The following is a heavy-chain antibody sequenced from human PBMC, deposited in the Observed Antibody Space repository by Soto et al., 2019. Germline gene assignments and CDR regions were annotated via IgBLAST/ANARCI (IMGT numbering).Heavy chain of an antibody. D-gene: IGHD4-4*01. CDR1: GFTFSSYS. V-gene: IGHV3-48*02. J-gene: IGHJ4*02. CDR3: ARASYSNYDGDYFDY. Sequence: EVQLVESGGGLVQPGGSLRLSCAASGFTFSSYSMNWVRQAPGKGLEWVSYISSSSSTIYYADSVKGRFTISRDNAKNSLYLQMNSLRDEDTAVYCCARASYSNYDGDYFDYWGQGTLVTVSS. CDR2: ISSSSSTI.